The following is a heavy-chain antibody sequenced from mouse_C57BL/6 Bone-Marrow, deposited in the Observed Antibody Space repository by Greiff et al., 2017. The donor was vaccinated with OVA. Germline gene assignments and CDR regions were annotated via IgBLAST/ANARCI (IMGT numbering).Heavy chain of an antibody. CDR2: INPYNGDT. CDR1: GYSFTGYF. Sequence: ESGYSFTGYFMNWVKQSHGKSLEWIGRINPYNGDTFYNQKFKGKATLTVDKSSSTAHMELLSLTSEDFAVYYCARGDYADPSLYWYFDVWGTGTTVTVSS. CDR3: ARGDYADPSLYWYFDV. J-gene: IGHJ1*03. D-gene: IGHD1-1*02. V-gene: IGHV1-37*01.